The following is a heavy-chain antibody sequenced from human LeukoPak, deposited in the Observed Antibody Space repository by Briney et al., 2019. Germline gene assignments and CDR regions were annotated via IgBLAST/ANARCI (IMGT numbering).Heavy chain of an antibody. J-gene: IGHJ6*02. CDR2: IHHSEST. CDR1: GGSFSDYY. D-gene: IGHD5-18*01. V-gene: IGHV4-34*01. CDR3: ARGRQRIQLWSHYYYGMDV. Sequence: SETLSLTCAVYGGSFSDYYWSWIRQTPAKGLEWIGAIHHSESTNYNPSLKSRVTISVDTSKNQFSLKLSSVTAADTAVYYCARGRQRIQLWSHYYYGMDVWGQGTTVTVSS.